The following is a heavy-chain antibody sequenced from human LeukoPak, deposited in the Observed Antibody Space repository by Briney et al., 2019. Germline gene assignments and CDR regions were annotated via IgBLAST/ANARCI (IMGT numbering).Heavy chain of an antibody. CDR1: GGSFSGYY. CDR2: INHSGST. V-gene: IGHV4-34*01. D-gene: IGHD3-10*01. Sequence: PSETLSLTCAVYGGSFSGYYWSWIRQPPGKGLEWIGEINHSGSTNYNPSLKSRVTISVDTSKNQFSLKLSSVTAADTAVYYCARGRGHYYGSGSYYYYYYYLDVWGKGTTVTVSS. CDR3: ARGRGHYYGSGSYYYYYYYLDV. J-gene: IGHJ6*03.